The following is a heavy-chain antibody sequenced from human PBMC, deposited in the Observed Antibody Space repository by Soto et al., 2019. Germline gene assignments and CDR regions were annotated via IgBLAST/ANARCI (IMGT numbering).Heavy chain of an antibody. D-gene: IGHD1-1*01. CDR2: IIPFLRTP. CDR1: GDTFRSYA. V-gene: IGHV1-69*01. J-gene: IGHJ6*01. Sequence: QVQLVQSGPEVKKPGSSVKVSCESSGDTFRSYAMSWVRQAPGQGLEWMGGIIPFLRTPNYSQKFQGRVTSTADESTRTTYMELRGLSSQDTAIYFCAKSLCHTTARPHPSYDYYAMDVWGPGTTVTVSS. CDR3: AKSLCHTTARPHPSYDYYAMDV.